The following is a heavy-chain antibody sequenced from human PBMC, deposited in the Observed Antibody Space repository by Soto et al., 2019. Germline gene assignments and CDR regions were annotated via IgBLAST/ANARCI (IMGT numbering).Heavy chain of an antibody. CDR2: IYYTGST. D-gene: IGHD3-22*01. CDR1: GGSITSSAYY. J-gene: IGHJ3*02. CDR3: ARGPDYYDNSGMTFHI. Sequence: LSLTCTVSGGSITSSAYYWSWIRQHPGKGLEWIAYIYYTGSTYYNPSLKSRFTISVDPSQNQFSLRLSSATAADTAVYYCARGPDYYDNSGMTFHIWGQGTMVTVSS. V-gene: IGHV4-31*03.